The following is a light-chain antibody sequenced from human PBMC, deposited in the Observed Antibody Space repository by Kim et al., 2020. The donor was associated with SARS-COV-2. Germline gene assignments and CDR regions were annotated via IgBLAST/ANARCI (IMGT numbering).Light chain of an antibody. Sequence: GQSVTISCTGTSSDVGNYNYVSWYQQHPGKVTKLMIYDVKKRPSGVPDRFSGSKSGNTASLTISGLQAEDEADYYCCSYAGSYTMMFGGGTQLTVL. CDR3: CSYAGSYTMM. J-gene: IGLJ3*02. CDR2: DVK. CDR1: SSDVGNYNY. V-gene: IGLV2-11*03.